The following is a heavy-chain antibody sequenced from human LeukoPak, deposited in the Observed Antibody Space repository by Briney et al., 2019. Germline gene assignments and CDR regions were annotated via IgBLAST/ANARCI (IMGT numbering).Heavy chain of an antibody. Sequence: SETLSLTCTVSGASISSTTYYWGWIRQPPRKGLEWIASIYYSGSTYYNPSLKSRVTISVDTSKNQFSLKLSSVTAADTAVYYCATGGSTTSGGYYYYYMDVWGKGTTVTISS. CDR1: GASISSTTYY. J-gene: IGHJ6*03. CDR3: ATGGSTTSGGYYYYYMDV. V-gene: IGHV4-39*01. CDR2: IYYSGST. D-gene: IGHD2-2*01.